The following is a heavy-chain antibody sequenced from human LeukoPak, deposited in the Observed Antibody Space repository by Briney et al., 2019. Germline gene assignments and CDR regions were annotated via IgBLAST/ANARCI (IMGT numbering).Heavy chain of an antibody. CDR1: GFTFSSYS. D-gene: IGHD4-11*01. Sequence: GGSLRLSCAASGFTFSSYSMNWVRQAPGKGLGWVSSISSSSSYIYYADSVKGRFTISRDNAKNSLYLQMNSLRAEDTAVYYCARESTTKGFDYWGQGTLVTVSS. CDR3: ARESTTKGFDY. V-gene: IGHV3-21*01. J-gene: IGHJ4*02. CDR2: ISSSSSYI.